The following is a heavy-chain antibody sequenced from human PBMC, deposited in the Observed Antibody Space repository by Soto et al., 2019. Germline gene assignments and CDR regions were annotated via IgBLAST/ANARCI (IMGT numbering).Heavy chain of an antibody. CDR3: AKKGGGSPSGMDV. CDR2: ISGSCGIT. CDR1: GFTFSSYA. D-gene: IGHD2-15*01. J-gene: IGHJ6*02. Sequence: LRRSCSASGFTFSSYAMSWVRQAPWKGLEWVSAISGSCGITYYADSVKVRFTISRDNSKNTQYLQINSLRAEDTAVYYCAKKGGGSPSGMDVWGQGTKVTVSS. V-gene: IGHV3-23*01.